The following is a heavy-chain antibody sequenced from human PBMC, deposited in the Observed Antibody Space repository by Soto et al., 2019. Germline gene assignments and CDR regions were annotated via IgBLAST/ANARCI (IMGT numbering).Heavy chain of an antibody. CDR1: GGFISSYY. D-gene: IGHD3-16*01. Sequence: SETLSLTCTVSGGFISSYYWSWIRQPPGKGREWIGFIYYNGYTNYNPSLRSRVTISVDTSKNQFSLKLNSVTAADTAVYYCARVNGGVGSSFDSWGQGARVT. V-gene: IGHV4-59*01. J-gene: IGHJ4*02. CDR2: IYYNGYT. CDR3: ARVNGGVGSSFDS.